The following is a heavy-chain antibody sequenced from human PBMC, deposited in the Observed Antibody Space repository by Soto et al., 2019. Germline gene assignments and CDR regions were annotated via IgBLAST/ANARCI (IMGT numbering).Heavy chain of an antibody. CDR1: GFTFSSYA. Sequence: GGSLRLSCAASGFTFSSYAMSWVRQAPGKGLEWDSAISGSSGSTYYADSVKGRFTISRDNSKNKLYLQMNSLRAEDMAVYYCARSDLSSISSFDYWGQGTLVTVSS. J-gene: IGHJ4*02. CDR3: ARSDLSSISSFDY. D-gene: IGHD6-6*01. V-gene: IGHV3-23*01. CDR2: ISGSSGST.